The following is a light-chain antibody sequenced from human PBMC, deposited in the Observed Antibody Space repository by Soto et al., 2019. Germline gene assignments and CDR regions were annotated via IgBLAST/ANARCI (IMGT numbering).Light chain of an antibody. V-gene: IGLV2-8*01. CDR3: CSYSTSNTHNYV. CDR1: SSDVGGYNY. J-gene: IGLJ1*01. CDR2: EVS. Sequence: QSVLTQPPSASGSPGQSVTISCTGTSSDVGGYNYVSWYQQHPGNAPKLIIYEVSKRPSGVPDRFSGSKSGNTASLTVSGLQTEDEADYYCCSYSTSNTHNYVFGTG.